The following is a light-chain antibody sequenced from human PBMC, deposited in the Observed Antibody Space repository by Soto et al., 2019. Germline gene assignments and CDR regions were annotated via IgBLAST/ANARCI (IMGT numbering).Light chain of an antibody. CDR2: AAT. CDR3: QQLALYPST. V-gene: IGKV1-9*01. J-gene: IGKJ4*01. Sequence: IQLTQSPSSLSASVGDRVTITCRASQDISSFLAWYQQKPGKAPKLLIYAATSLQSGVPSRFSGSGSGTEFTLTISSLPPEDFATYYCQQLALYPSTFGGGTKVE. CDR1: QDISSF.